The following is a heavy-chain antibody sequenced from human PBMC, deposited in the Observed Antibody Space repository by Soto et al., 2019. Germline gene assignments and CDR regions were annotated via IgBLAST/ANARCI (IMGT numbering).Heavy chain of an antibody. Sequence: QITLKESGPTLVKPTQTLTLTCSFSGFSLSTSQVAVGWIRQPPGKPLEWLAFLYWNDDKRYNPSLKSSLTITKDTSKNQVVLTMTNMDPVDTAIYYCAHRLDYKYGMDVWGQGTTVTVSS. V-gene: IGHV2-5*01. CDR3: AHRLDYKYGMDV. J-gene: IGHJ6*02. CDR2: LYWNDDK. CDR1: GFSLSTSQVA.